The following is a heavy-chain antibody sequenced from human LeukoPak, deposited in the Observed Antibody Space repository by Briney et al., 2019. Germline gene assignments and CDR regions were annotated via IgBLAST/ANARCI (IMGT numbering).Heavy chain of an antibody. CDR3: ARTMVRGVIIPPTFDY. J-gene: IGHJ4*02. D-gene: IGHD3-10*01. CDR1: GYTFISYG. V-gene: IGHV1-18*01. CDR2: ISAYNGNT. Sequence: ASVKVSCKASGYTFISYGISWVRQAPGQGLEWMGWISAYNGNTNYAQKLQGRVTMTTDTSTSTAYMELRSLRSDDTAVYYCARTMVRGVIIPPTFDYWGQGTLVTVSS.